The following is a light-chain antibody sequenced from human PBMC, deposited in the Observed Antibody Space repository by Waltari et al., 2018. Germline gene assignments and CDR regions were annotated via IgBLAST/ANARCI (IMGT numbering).Light chain of an antibody. CDR3: QKYDFLPAT. Sequence: EIVLTQSPGTLSLSPGERATLSCRASQGVGKYLAWYQQRPGQAPRLLLYHTSIRATGIPDRCSSSGYRTYFSLTSSRLEPEDFAVYYCQKYDFLPATFGQGTTVEIK. J-gene: IGKJ1*01. CDR1: QGVGKY. CDR2: HTS. V-gene: IGKV3-20*01.